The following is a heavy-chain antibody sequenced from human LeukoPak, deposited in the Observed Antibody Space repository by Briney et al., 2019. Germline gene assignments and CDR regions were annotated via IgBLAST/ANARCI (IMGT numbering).Heavy chain of an antibody. V-gene: IGHV3-30*03. D-gene: IGHD5-24*01. Sequence: PGGSLRLSCAASGSSFSSCGMHWVRQAPGKGLEWVAVISYDGRNKYYADSVKGRFAISRDTSKNTLYLQMNSLRAEDTAVYYCASEDGHNPNLGFDYWGQGTLVTVSS. J-gene: IGHJ4*02. CDR1: GSSFSSCG. CDR3: ASEDGHNPNLGFDY. CDR2: ISYDGRNK.